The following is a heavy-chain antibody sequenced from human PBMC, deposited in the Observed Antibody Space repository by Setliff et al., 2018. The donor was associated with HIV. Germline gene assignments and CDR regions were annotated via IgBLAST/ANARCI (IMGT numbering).Heavy chain of an antibody. CDR1: GYTFTDYY. CDR3: ARDYLHVFDI. J-gene: IGHJ3*02. Sequence: ASVKVSCKASGYTFTDYYIHWVRQAPGQGLEWMGWINSASGGTNYAQNFQGRVTVTRDTSINTAYVELNSLKSDDTAVYYCARDYLHVFDIWGQGTMVTLSS. CDR2: INSASGGT. V-gene: IGHV1-2*02.